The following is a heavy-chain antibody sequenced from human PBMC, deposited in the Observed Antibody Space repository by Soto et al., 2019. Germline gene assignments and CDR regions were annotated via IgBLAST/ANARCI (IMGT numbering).Heavy chain of an antibody. V-gene: IGHV1-69*13. CDR3: ARDDATHCGDDCYRYFYYGMDV. CDR1: GGSFSKFA. Sequence: SVKVSCKASGGSFSKFAINWVRQAPGQGLEWMGGIIPTLGTTDYTHKFQGRVTITADEATRTAYMELSGLRSEDTAVYYCARDDATHCGDDCYRYFYYGMDVWGQGTTVTVSS. CDR2: IIPTLGTT. D-gene: IGHD2-21*02. J-gene: IGHJ6*02.